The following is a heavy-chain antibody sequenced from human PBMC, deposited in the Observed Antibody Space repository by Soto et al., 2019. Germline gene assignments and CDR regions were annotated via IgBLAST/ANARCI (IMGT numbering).Heavy chain of an antibody. J-gene: IGHJ3*01. V-gene: IGHV4-38-2*01. D-gene: IGHD2-15*01. CDR3: ARARWYDAFDV. CDR1: GFFISSGNY. Sequence: SETLSLTCAVSGFFISSGNYWGLIRKPPGKGLEWIGSIFHGGNTYYNPSLKSRVTISVDMSKNQFSLKLNSVTAADTAVYYCARARWYDAFDVWGQGTVVTVSS. CDR2: IFHGGNT.